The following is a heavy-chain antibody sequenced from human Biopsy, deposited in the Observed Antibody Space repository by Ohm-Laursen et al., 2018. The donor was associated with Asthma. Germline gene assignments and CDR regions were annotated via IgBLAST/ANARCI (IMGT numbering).Heavy chain of an antibody. J-gene: IGHJ4*02. CDR2: ISYDGYKK. Sequence: SLRLSCAASGFTFSSYAMHWVRQAPGRGLELVAVISYDGYKKYYADSVKGRFTISRDNSKNTLYLQMNSLRGDDTAVYYCARGKTWGRSYYFDYWGQGTLVTVSS. CDR3: ARGKTWGRSYYFDY. CDR1: GFTFSSYA. D-gene: IGHD6-6*01. V-gene: IGHV3-30-3*01.